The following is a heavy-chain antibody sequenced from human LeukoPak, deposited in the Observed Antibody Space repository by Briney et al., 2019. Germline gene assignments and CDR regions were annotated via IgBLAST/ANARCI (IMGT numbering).Heavy chain of an antibody. CDR3: AKQFSSVGYDFWSGSPNYFMDV. D-gene: IGHD3-3*01. CDR2: IYYTGTT. J-gene: IGHJ6*03. CDR1: GDSISSRSFY. V-gene: IGHV4-39*01. Sequence: PSETLSLTCTVSGDSISSRSFYWGWVRQPPGKGLEWIASIYYTGTTYYNPSLTSRVTIFVATSKSQFSLKVASVTASDTAVYYCAKQFSSVGYDFWSGSPNYFMDVWGKGMTVTVSS.